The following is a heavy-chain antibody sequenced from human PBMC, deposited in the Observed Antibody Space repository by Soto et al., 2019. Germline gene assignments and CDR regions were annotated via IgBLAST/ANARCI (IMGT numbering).Heavy chain of an antibody. V-gene: IGHV3-23*01. CDR3: AKEIAASATLWLDP. CDR2: ITSTGDT. CDR1: GFTLNYYA. Sequence: GSLRLSCAASGFTLNYYAINWVRQAPGKGLEWVSAITSTGDTHYVDSVKGRFTISRDNSKNTLYLQMNSLRAEDTAVYYCAKEIAASATLWLDPWGQGTLVTVSS. J-gene: IGHJ5*02. D-gene: IGHD6-13*01.